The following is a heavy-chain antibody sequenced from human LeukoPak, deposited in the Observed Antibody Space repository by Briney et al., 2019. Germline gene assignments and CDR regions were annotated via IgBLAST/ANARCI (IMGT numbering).Heavy chain of an antibody. CDR3: ARASKWGGYYYGMDV. V-gene: IGHV3-7*01. D-gene: IGHD3-16*01. Sequence: PGGSLRLSCAASGFTFSSYWMSWVRQAPGKGLEWVANIKQDGSEKYYVDSVKGRFTISRDNAKNSLYLQMNSLRAEDTAVYYCARASKWGGYYYGMDVWGQGTTVTVSS. CDR2: IKQDGSEK. J-gene: IGHJ6*02. CDR1: GFTFSSYW.